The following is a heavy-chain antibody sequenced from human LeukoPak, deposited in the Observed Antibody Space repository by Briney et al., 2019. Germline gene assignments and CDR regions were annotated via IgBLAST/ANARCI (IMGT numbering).Heavy chain of an antibody. V-gene: IGHV3-7*03. CDR3: VKNDGWFHLAQ. CDR1: GFYFRDHW. D-gene: IGHD6-19*01. CDR2: IKTDGSET. J-gene: IGHJ4*02. Sequence: GGSLRLSCEASGFYFRDHWMDWVRQAPGKGLEWVGHIKTDGSETYYLDSLKGRISISRDNTNNALYLQMNSLRVEDTAIYYCVKNDGWFHLAQWGQGTLVTVSS.